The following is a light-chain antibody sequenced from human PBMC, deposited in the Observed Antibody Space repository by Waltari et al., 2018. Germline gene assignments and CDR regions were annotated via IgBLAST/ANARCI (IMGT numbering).Light chain of an antibody. CDR1: SAPIGSHY. CDR3: QSYDANTVV. V-gene: IGLV6-57*01. Sequence: FILTQPHSMSESPGKPVPISCTRSSAPIGSHYLQWYQQRPGSFPTTVIYEDDQRPSGVPGRFSGSIDSASNSASLTISGLKTEDEADYYCQSYDANTVVFGGGTKLTVL. CDR2: EDD. J-gene: IGLJ2*01.